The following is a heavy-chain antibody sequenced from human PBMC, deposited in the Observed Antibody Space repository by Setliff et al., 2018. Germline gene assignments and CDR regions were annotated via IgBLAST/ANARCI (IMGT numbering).Heavy chain of an antibody. CDR2: ITHTGTTGST. J-gene: IGHJ5*02. V-gene: IGHV4-34*01. D-gene: IGHD1-20*01. Sequence: PSETLSLTCAASGGTFTYYYWTWIRQSPAKGLEWIGEITHTGTTGSTKYNPSLKSRVTMSIDTSKNQFSLMVTSVTAADTAVYYCARGRITGANWFDPWGQGILVTVS. CDR1: GGTFTYYY. CDR3: ARGRITGANWFDP.